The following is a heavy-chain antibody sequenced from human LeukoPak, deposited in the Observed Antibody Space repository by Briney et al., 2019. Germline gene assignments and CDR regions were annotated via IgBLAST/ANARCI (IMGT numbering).Heavy chain of an antibody. CDR1: VGSISSGRYY. V-gene: IGHV4-61*10. CDR3: ARISSSNWYNERGAFDV. Sequence: PSQTLSLTCTVSVGSISSGRYYWSWIRQPAGKGLEWIGFVYYTGSTNYSPSLKSRVTISVDTSKNQFSLKLRSVTAADAAVYYCARISSSNWYNERGAFDVWGQGTMVTVSS. J-gene: IGHJ3*01. D-gene: IGHD6-13*01. CDR2: VYYTGST.